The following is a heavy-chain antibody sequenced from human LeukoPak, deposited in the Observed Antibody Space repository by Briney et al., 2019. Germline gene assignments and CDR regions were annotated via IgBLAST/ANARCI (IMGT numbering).Heavy chain of an antibody. D-gene: IGHD3-22*01. V-gene: IGHV1-69*13. CDR2: ITPMFGTA. CDR3: AREWGHDTSGYFFGY. J-gene: IGHJ4*02. Sequence: SVKVSCKASGGTFSSYAISWVRQAPGQGLEWMGGITPMFGTADYAQKFQGRVTITADESTSTAYMELSSLRSEDTAVYYCAREWGHDTSGYFFGYWGQGTLVTVSS. CDR1: GGTFSSYA.